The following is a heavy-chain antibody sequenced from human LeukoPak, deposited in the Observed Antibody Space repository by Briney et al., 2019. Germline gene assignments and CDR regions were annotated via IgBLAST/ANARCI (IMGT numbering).Heavy chain of an antibody. V-gene: IGHV4-38-2*02. CDR1: SYCISSGYY. J-gene: IGHJ4*02. Sequence: SETLSLTCSVSSYCISSGYYWDWIRQPPGKGLEWIGSIYHSGSTYYNPSLKSRVTISVDPSKNQFSLKLSSVTAADTAVYYWARDVGYSSGWSQFDYWGQGTLVTVPS. CDR3: ARDVGYSSGWSQFDY. CDR2: IYHSGST. D-gene: IGHD6-19*01.